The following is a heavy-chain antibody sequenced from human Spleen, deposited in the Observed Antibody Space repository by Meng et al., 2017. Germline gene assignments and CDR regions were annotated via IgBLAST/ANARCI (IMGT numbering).Heavy chain of an antibody. CDR1: GFTFSSYS. Sequence: GESLKISCAASGFTFSSYSMNWVRQAPGKGLEWVSSISSSSSYIYYADSVKGRFTISRDNAKNSLYLQMNSLRAEDTAVYYCARAAQSNWFDPWGQGTLVTVSS. V-gene: IGHV3-21*01. J-gene: IGHJ5*02. CDR2: ISSSSSYI. CDR3: ARAAQSNWFDP.